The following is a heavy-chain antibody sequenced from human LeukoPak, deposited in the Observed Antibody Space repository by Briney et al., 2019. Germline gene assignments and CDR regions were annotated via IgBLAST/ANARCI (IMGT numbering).Heavy chain of an antibody. CDR3: ARDPPTKSYGSGTYDY. CDR2: IKQDGHEE. V-gene: IGHV3-7*01. Sequence: GGSLRLSCAASGFTFSSYWMSWVSQAPGEGLEWVANIKQDGHEEYYVDSVKGRFTISRDNAKNSLYLQMNSLRVEDTAVYYCARDPPTKSYGSGTYDYWGQGTLVTVSS. D-gene: IGHD3-10*01. J-gene: IGHJ4*02. CDR1: GFTFSSYW.